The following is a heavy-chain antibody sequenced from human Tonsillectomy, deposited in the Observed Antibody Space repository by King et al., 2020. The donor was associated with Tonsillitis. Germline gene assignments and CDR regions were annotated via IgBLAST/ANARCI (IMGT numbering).Heavy chain of an antibody. CDR1: GFTFSSYS. J-gene: IGHJ4*02. Sequence: EVQLVESGGGLVQPGGSLRLSCAASGFTFSSYSMNWVRQAPGKGLEWVSYISSSSSTIYYADSVKGRFTSSRDNAKNSLYLQMNSLRAEDTAVYYCARDFVAVAAYFDYWGQGTLVTVSS. V-gene: IGHV3-48*01. CDR2: ISSSSSTI. CDR3: ARDFVAVAAYFDY. D-gene: IGHD6-19*01.